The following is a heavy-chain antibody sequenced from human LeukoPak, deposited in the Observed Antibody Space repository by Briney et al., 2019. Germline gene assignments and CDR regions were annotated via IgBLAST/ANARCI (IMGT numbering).Heavy chain of an antibody. CDR1: GLTFDDYA. V-gene: IGHV3-43*02. CDR2: ISGDGGST. Sequence: GGSLRLSCAPSGLTFDDYAMHGARQAPGKGLEWVSLISGDGGSTHYADSVKGRFTISRDNSKNSLYLQMNSLRTEDTALYYCAKVPAAAGTLYYYYGMDVWGQGTTVTVSS. J-gene: IGHJ6*02. D-gene: IGHD6-13*01. CDR3: AKVPAAAGTLYYYYGMDV.